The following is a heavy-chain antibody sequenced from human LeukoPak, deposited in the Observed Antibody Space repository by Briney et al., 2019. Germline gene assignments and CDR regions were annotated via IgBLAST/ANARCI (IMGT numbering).Heavy chain of an antibody. J-gene: IGHJ4*02. V-gene: IGHV4-38-2*01. D-gene: IGHD3-16*01. CDR3: ARQGAFNY. CDR2: IYYSGST. CDR1: HYSISSDYY. Sequence: PSETLSLTCAVSHYSISSDYYWGWIRQPPGKGLEWIGSIYYSGSTYYNPSLKSRVTISVDTSKNQFSLKLSSVTAADTAVYYCARQGAFNYWGQGTLVTVSS.